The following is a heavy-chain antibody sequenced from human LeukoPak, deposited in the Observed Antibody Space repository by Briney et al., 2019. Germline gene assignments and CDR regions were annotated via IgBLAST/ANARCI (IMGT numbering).Heavy chain of an antibody. D-gene: IGHD2-2*01. CDR1: GGSISSSSYY. J-gene: IGHJ5*02. V-gene: IGHV4-39*01. CDR3: AGRLGYCSSTSCYYPFDP. CDR2: IYYSGST. Sequence: SETLSLTCTVSGGSISSSSYYWGWIRQPPGKGLEWIGSIYYSGSTYYNPSLKSRVTISVDTSKNQFSLKLSSVTAADTAVYYCAGRLGYCSSTSCYYPFDPWGQGTLVTVSS.